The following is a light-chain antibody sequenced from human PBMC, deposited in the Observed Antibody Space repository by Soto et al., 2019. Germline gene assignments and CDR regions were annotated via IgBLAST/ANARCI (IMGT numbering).Light chain of an antibody. CDR1: QSISSW. J-gene: IGKJ4*01. CDR3: QQYSSHPLT. V-gene: IGKV1-5*03. Sequence: DIQMTQSPSTLSASVGDRVTISCRASQSISSWLAWYQQKPGKAPKLLIYKASSLGSGVPSRFSGSGSGADFTLTISSLQPDDFATYCCQQYSSHPLTFGGGTKVEIK. CDR2: KAS.